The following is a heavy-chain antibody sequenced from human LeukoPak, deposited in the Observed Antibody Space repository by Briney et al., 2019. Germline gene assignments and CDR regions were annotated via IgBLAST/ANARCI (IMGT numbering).Heavy chain of an antibody. Sequence: GGSLRLSCAASGFTFSSYAMSWVRQAPGKGLEWVSAISGSGGSTYYADSVKGRFTISRDNAKNSLYLQMNSLRAEDTAVYYCARDIFHGSLDYWGQGTLVTVSS. CDR3: ARDIFHGSLDY. D-gene: IGHD3-9*01. J-gene: IGHJ4*02. CDR2: ISGSGGST. CDR1: GFTFSSYA. V-gene: IGHV3-23*01.